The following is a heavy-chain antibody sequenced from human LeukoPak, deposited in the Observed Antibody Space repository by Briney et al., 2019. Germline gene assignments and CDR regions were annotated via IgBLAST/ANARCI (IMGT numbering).Heavy chain of an antibody. CDR1: GYTFNKFW. J-gene: IGHJ4*02. Sequence: GESLKISCQGSGYTFNKFWIGWVRLMPGKGLEWMGIIYPDDSDTRYRPSFQGQVTISADKSINTAYLQWSSLVASDTAMYYCAVVDLEGEHFDCWGQGTLVTVSS. CDR2: IYPDDSDT. V-gene: IGHV5-51*01. D-gene: IGHD1-1*01. CDR3: AVVDLEGEHFDC.